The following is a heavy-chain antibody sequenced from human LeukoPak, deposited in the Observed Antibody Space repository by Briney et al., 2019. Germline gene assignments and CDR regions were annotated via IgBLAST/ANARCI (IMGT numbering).Heavy chain of an antibody. CDR3: AKHYMGSSYNHGLDC. Sequence: SETLSLTCTVSGGSLSSDNYYWGWVRQPPGTGLEWLGSIYYSGTTYYNPSLKSRVTISVDTSKNQFSLKLSSVTAADTALYYCAKHYMGSSYNHGLDCWGQGTLVTVSS. CDR1: GGSLSSDNYY. D-gene: IGHD3-10*01. V-gene: IGHV4-39*01. CDR2: IYYSGTT. J-gene: IGHJ4*02.